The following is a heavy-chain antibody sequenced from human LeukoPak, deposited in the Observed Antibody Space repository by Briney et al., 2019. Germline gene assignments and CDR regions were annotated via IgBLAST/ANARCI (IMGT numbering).Heavy chain of an antibody. D-gene: IGHD3-10*01. CDR1: GGSISSGGYY. Sequence: PSQTLSLTCTVSGGSISSGGYYWSGIRQHPGKGLEWIGHIYYSGTTYYNPSLKSRVTISVDTSQNQFSLQLSSVTAADTAVYYCATYYYGSGSYRTFDSWGQGTLVTVSS. J-gene: IGHJ4*02. CDR3: ATYYYGSGSYRTFDS. V-gene: IGHV4-31*03. CDR2: IYYSGTT.